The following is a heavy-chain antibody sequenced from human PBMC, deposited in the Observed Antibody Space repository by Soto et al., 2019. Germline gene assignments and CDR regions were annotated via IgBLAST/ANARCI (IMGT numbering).Heavy chain of an antibody. D-gene: IGHD3-22*01. CDR3: AKRMNYYDSSGYYYQNPYYYYGMDV. CDR2: ISGSGGST. V-gene: IGHV3-23*01. J-gene: IGHJ6*02. CDR1: GFTFSSYA. Sequence: GGSLRLSCAASGFTFSSYAMSWVRQAPGKGLEWVSAISGSGGSTYYADSVKGRFTISRDNSKNTLYLQMNSLRAEDTAVYYCAKRMNYYDSSGYYYQNPYYYYGMDVWRQGTTVTVSS.